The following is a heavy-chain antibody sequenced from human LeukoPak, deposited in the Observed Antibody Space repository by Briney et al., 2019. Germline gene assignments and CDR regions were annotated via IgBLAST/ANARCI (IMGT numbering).Heavy chain of an antibody. CDR1: GFSLSTSGVA. V-gene: IGHV2-5*02. CDR2: IYWDDGK. D-gene: IGHD3-10*01. Sequence: KESGPTLVKPAQTLTLTCISSGFSLSTSGVAVAWIRQPPGKALEWLALIYWDDGKRYSPSLKSRLTITKDTSKNHVVLTMTNMDPVDTATYYCARSNYYSSGTYYNDYWGQGTLVTVSS. J-gene: IGHJ4*02. CDR3: ARSNYYSSGTYYNDY.